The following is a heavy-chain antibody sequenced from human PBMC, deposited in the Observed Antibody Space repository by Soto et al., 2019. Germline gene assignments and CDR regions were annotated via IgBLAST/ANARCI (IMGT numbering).Heavy chain of an antibody. J-gene: IGHJ4*02. V-gene: IGHV3-53*01. CDR2: IYSGGST. CDR3: ARGKDYGSGSCSGY. CDR1: GLTVSSNY. D-gene: IGHD3-10*01. Sequence: EVQLVESGGGLIQPGGSLRLSCAASGLTVSSNYMSWVRQAPGKGLEWGSVIYSGGSTDYADSVKGRFTISRDNSKNTVYLQMNSLRAEDTAVYYCARGKDYGSGSCSGYWGQGTLVTVSS.